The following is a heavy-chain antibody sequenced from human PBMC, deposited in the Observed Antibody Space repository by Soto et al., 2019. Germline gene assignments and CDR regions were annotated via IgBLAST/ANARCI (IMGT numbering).Heavy chain of an antibody. J-gene: IGHJ4*01. CDR3: ARGTYYYDSDGFYSRTKGLDTFDY. CDR2: INPSGAGT. D-gene: IGHD3-22*01. Sequence: GASVKVSCKASGYTFTSYYMHWVRQAPGQGLEWVGIINPSGAGTTYTQKFQGRVTMTRDTSTSTVYMELSSLRSDDTAVYYCARGTYYYDSDGFYSRTKGLDTFDYWG. CDR1: GYTFTSYY. V-gene: IGHV1-46*03.